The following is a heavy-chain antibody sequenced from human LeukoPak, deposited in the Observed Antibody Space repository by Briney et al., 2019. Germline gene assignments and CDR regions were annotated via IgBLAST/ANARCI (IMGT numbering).Heavy chain of an antibody. CDR2: INHSGST. CDR3: ARRRVVTASFDY. J-gene: IGHJ4*02. D-gene: IGHD2-21*02. Sequence: SETLSLTCAVYGGSFSGYYWSWIRQPPGKGLEWIGEINHSGSTNYNPSLKSRVTISVDTSKNQFSLKLSSVTAADTAVYYCARRRVVTASFDYWVQGTLVTVYS. V-gene: IGHV4-34*01. CDR1: GGSFSGYY.